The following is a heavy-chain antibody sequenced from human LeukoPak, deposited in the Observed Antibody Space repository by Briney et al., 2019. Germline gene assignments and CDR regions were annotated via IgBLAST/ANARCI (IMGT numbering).Heavy chain of an antibody. CDR1: GYSISSGYY. CDR2: IYYSGST. Sequence: ASETLSLTCAVSGYSISSGYYWGWIRQPPGKGLEWIGSIYYSGSTYYNPSLKSRVTISVDTSKNQFSLKLSSVTAADTAVYYCAKVPRITIPGGEHWGQGTLVTVSS. CDR3: AKVPRITIPGGEH. D-gene: IGHD3-3*01. V-gene: IGHV4-38-2*01. J-gene: IGHJ1*01.